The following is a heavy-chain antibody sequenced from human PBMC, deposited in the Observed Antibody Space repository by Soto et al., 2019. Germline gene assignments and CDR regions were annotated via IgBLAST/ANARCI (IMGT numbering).Heavy chain of an antibody. CDR3: VSESRTIFGVVINY. J-gene: IGHJ4*02. CDR1: GYTLISYG. Sequence: ASVKVSCKASGYTLISYGISWVRQAPGQGLEWMGWISAYNGNTNYAQKFQGRVTMTTDTSTSTVYMELTSLRSGDTAVYYCVSESRTIFGVVINYWGQGTAVTVSS. V-gene: IGHV1-18*01. D-gene: IGHD3-3*01. CDR2: ISAYNGNT.